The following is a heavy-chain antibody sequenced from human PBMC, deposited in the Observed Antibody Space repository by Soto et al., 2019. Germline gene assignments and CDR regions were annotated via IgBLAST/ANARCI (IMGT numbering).Heavy chain of an antibody. V-gene: IGHV1-2*02. D-gene: IGHD1-7*01. J-gene: IGHJ4*02. Sequence: GASVKVPCKASGYTFTGYYIHWVRQAPGQGLEGMGWINPNSGGTNYAQKFQGRVTMTRDTSISTAYMELSRLRSDETAVYYCARVSNELPPLWNYVFDYWGQGTMVTVYS. CDR2: INPNSGGT. CDR3: ARVSNELPPLWNYVFDY. CDR1: GYTFTGYY.